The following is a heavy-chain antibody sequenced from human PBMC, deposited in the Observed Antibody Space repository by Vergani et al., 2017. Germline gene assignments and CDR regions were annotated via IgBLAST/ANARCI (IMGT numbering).Heavy chain of an antibody. V-gene: IGHV1-69*02. D-gene: IGHD6-19*01. CDR1: GGTFSSYT. Sequence: QVQLVQSGAEVKKPGSSVKVSCKASGGTFSSYTISWVRQAPGQGLEWMGRIIHILGIANYAQKFQGRVTITADKSTSTAYMELSSLRSEDTAVYYCARGLLWAVAGYYYYGMDVWGQGTTVTVSS. CDR3: ARGLLWAVAGYYYYGMDV. CDR2: IIHILGIA. J-gene: IGHJ6*02.